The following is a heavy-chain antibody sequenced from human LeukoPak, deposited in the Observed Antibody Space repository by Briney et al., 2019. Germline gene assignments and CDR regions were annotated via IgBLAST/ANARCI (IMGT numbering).Heavy chain of an antibody. D-gene: IGHD1-7*01. CDR1: GGSISGSRYY. V-gene: IGHV4-39*01. J-gene: IGHJ4*02. CDR2: IDYSGST. Sequence: PSETLSLTCTASGGSISGSRYYWGWIRQPPGKGLEWIAIIDYSGSTYYNPSLRSRVTISVDTSKNQCSLNLSSVTAADTAVYYCARHPEPSWNFRLYFDYWGQGILVTVSS. CDR3: ARHPEPSWNFRLYFDY.